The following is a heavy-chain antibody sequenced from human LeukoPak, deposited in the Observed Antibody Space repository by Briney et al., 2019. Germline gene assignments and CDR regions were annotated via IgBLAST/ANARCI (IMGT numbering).Heavy chain of an antibody. CDR1: GYSISSGYL. J-gene: IGHJ6*03. Sequence: PSETLSLTCTVSGYSISSGYLWGWIRQPPGKGLEWIGSIDGSGSSYYNPSLKSRVTISVDTSRNQFSLKMTSVTAADTAVYYCAREPYYYDSSGYYYYYYYMDVWGKGTTVTISS. CDR3: AREPYYYDSSGYYYYYYYMDV. CDR2: IDGSGSS. D-gene: IGHD3-22*01. V-gene: IGHV4-38-2*02.